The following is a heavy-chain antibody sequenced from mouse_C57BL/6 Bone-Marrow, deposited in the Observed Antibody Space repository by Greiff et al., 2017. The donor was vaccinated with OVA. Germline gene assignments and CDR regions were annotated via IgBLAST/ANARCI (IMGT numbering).Heavy chain of an antibody. Sequence: VKLMESGAELARPGASVKMSCKASGYTFTSYTMHWVKQRPGQGLEWIGYINPSSGYTKYNQKFKDKATLTADKSSSTAYMQLSSLTSEDSAVYYCAPSDYAMDYWGQGTSVTVSS. CDR1: GYTFTSYT. D-gene: IGHD3-1*01. V-gene: IGHV1-4*01. CDR3: APSDYAMDY. CDR2: INPSSGYT. J-gene: IGHJ4*01.